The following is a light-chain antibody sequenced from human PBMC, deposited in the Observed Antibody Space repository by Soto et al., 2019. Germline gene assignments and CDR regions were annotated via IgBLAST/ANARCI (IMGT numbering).Light chain of an antibody. J-gene: IGKJ2*01. V-gene: IGKV2-30*01. CDR3: MQGTHWPYT. CDR2: KVS. CDR1: QSLVTSDGTTY. Sequence: DVVMTQSPLSLPVTLGQPSSISCRSSQSLVTSDGTTYLNWFQQRPGQSPRRLIYKVSNRDSGVPDRFSGRESGTDFTLKISRVEAEDGGVYYCMQGTHWPYTFGHGTQLEIK.